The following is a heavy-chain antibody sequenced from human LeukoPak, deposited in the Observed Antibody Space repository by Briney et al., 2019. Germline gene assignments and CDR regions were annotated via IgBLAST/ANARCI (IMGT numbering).Heavy chain of an antibody. D-gene: IGHD3-3*01. CDR2: INPNSGGT. J-gene: IGHJ6*03. CDR3: ARDGTTYYDFWSGTSGYYYYYMDV. V-gene: IGHV1-2*06. CDR1: GYTFTGYY. Sequence: ASVKVSCKASGYTFTGYYMHWVRQAPGQGLEWMGRINPNSGGTNYAQKFQGRVTMTRDTSISTANMELSRLRSDDTAVYYCARDGTTYYDFWSGTSGYYYYYMDVWGKGTTVTVSS.